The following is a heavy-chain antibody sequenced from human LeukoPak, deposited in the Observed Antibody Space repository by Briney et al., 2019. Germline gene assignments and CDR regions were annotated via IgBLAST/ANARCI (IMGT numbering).Heavy chain of an antibody. CDR3: ARDQVDFWSGYSPSGYMDV. Sequence: PSETLSLTCTVSGGSISSYYWSWIRQPARKGLEWIGRIYTSGSTNYNPSLKSRVTISVDKSKNQFSLKLSSVTAADTAVYYCARDQVDFWSGYSPSGYMDVWGKGTTVTVSS. CDR2: IYTSGST. CDR1: GGSISSYY. J-gene: IGHJ6*03. V-gene: IGHV4-4*07. D-gene: IGHD3-3*01.